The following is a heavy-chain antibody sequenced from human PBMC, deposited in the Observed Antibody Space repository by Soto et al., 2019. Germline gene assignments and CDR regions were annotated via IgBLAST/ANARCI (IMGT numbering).Heavy chain of an antibody. CDR1: GYTFTSYD. CDR2: MNPNSGHT. V-gene: IGHV1-8*01. D-gene: IGHD6-13*01. CDR3: ARVAGIAAADYYYYYGMDV. J-gene: IGHJ6*02. Sequence: QVQLVQSGAEVKKPGASVKVSCKASGYTFTSYDINWVRQATGQGLEWMGWMNPNSGHTGYAQKFQGRVTMTRNTSIDTAYMELSSLRSEDTAVYYCARVAGIAAADYYYYYGMDVWGQGTTVTVCS.